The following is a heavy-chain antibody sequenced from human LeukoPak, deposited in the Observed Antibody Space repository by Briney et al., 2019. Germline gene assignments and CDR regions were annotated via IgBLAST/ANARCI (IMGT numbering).Heavy chain of an antibody. J-gene: IGHJ4*02. V-gene: IGHV4-59*01. CDR3: ASSPIVVVPAAMLN. Sequence: SETLSLTCTVSGGSISSYYWSWIRQPPGKGLEWIGYTYYSGSTNYNPSLKSRVTISVDTSKNQFSLKLSSVTAADTAVYYCASSPIVVVPAAMLNWGQGTLVTVSS. CDR1: GGSISSYY. D-gene: IGHD2-2*01. CDR2: TYYSGST.